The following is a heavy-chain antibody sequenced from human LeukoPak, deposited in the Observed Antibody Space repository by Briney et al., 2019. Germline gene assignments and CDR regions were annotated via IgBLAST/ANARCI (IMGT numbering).Heavy chain of an antibody. J-gene: IGHJ4*02. Sequence: SETLSLTCTVSGGSISSSSYYWGWIRQPPGKGLEWIGSIYYSGSTYYNPSLKSRVTISVDTSKNQFSLKLSSVTAADTAVYYCARRLSGHQEYYFDYWGQGTLVTVSS. CDR2: IYYSGST. CDR3: ARRLSGHQEYYFDY. V-gene: IGHV4-39*01. CDR1: GGSISSSSYY. D-gene: IGHD6-19*01.